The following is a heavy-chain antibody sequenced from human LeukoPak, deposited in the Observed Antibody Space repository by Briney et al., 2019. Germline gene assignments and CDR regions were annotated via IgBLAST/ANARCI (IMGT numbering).Heavy chain of an antibody. Sequence: GGSLRLSCAVSGFTVSRNYMTWVRQPPGKGLGWVSVIYNGGGTYYADSVKGRFTISRDKSKNTLFLQMNSLRAEDTAVYYCARVHVNSLGAFDIWGQGTVVTVSS. CDR1: GFTVSRNY. CDR3: ARVHVNSLGAFDI. V-gene: IGHV3-66*01. J-gene: IGHJ3*02. CDR2: IYNGGGT.